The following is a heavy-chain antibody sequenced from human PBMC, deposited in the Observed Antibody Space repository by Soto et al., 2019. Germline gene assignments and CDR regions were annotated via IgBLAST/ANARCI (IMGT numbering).Heavy chain of an antibody. Sequence: QVQLVQSGAEVKKPGASVKVSCKASGYTFTSYDINWVRQATGQGLEWMGWMNPNSGNTGYAQKFQGRDTMTMNTSISTAYMGLSSLRSEDTAVYCCARMSIWGEYFDLCGRGTLVTVSA. CDR3: ARMSIWGEYFDL. CDR2: MNPNSGNT. D-gene: IGHD3-16*01. J-gene: IGHJ2*01. CDR1: GYTFTSYD. V-gene: IGHV1-8*01.